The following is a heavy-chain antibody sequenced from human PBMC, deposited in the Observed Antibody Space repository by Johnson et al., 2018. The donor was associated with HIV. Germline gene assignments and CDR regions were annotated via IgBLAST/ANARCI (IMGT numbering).Heavy chain of an antibody. J-gene: IGHJ3*01. D-gene: IGHD4-11*01. CDR1: GFTFSNYG. Sequence: QVQLVESGGGLVQPGGSLRLSCAASGFTFSNYGMHWVRQTPGKGLEWVAVIWYDGSNKYYADSVKGRFTISRDNSENTLYLQMNSLKAEDTAVYYCAKEGSTVIWGQGTMVTVSS. CDR2: IWYDGSNK. CDR3: AKEGSTVI. V-gene: IGHV3-33*06.